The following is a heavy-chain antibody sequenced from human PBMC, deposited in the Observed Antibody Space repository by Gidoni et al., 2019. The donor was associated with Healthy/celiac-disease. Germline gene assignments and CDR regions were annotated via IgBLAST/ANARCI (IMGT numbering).Heavy chain of an antibody. D-gene: IGHD1-26*01. CDR2: IYSGGST. J-gene: IGHJ5*02. Sequence: EVQLVESGGGLVQPGGSLRLSCAASGLPVSSNYMSWVRQAPGKGLEWVSVIYSGGSTYYADSVKGRFTISRDNSKNTLYLQMNSLRAEDTAVYYCARDSRMVGATTWFDPWGQGTLVTVSS. V-gene: IGHV3-66*01. CDR1: GLPVSSNY. CDR3: ARDSRMVGATTWFDP.